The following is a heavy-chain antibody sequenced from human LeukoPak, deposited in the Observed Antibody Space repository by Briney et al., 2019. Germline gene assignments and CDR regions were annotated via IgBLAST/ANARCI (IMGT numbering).Heavy chain of an antibody. J-gene: IGHJ6*03. CDR3: ARLRFLEWLLYRSPYMDV. Sequence: SETLSLTCAVYGGSFSGYYWSWIRQPPGKGLEWIGEINHSGSTNYNPSLKSRVTISVDTSKNQFSLKLSSVTAADTAVYYCARLRFLEWLLYRSPYMDVWGKGTTVTVSS. CDR1: GGSFSGYY. CDR2: INHSGST. D-gene: IGHD3-3*01. V-gene: IGHV4-34*01.